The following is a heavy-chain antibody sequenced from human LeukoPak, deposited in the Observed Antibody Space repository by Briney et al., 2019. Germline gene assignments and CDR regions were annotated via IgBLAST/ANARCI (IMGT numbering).Heavy chain of an antibody. CDR3: ARGTGYSYGHAIDY. J-gene: IGHJ4*02. Sequence: GASVKVSCTASGYTFTGYYMHWVRQAPGQGLEWMGRINPNSGGTNYAQKFQGRVTMTRDTSISTAYMELSGLRSDDTAVYYCARGTGYSYGHAIDYWGQGTLVTVSS. CDR1: GYTFTGYY. CDR2: INPNSGGT. D-gene: IGHD5-18*01. V-gene: IGHV1-2*06.